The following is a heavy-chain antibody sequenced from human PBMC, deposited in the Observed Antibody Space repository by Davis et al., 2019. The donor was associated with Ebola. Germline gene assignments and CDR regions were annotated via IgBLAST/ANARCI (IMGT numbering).Heavy chain of an antibody. CDR2: IYYSGST. J-gene: IGHJ2*01. CDR3: ATGAVTGRVWHFDL. D-gene: IGHD6-19*01. CDR1: GGSISCADFF. Sequence: LSLTCTVSGGSISCADFFWTWIRQHPGKGLEWIGYIYYSGSTYYNPSLKSRVSMSVDTSKNQFSLKLTSVTAADTAVYYCATGAVTGRVWHFDLWGRGTLVTVSS. V-gene: IGHV4-31*03.